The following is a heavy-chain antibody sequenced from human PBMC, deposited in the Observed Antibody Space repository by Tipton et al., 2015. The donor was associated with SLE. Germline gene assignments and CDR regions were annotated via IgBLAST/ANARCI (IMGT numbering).Heavy chain of an antibody. Sequence: TLSLTCTVSGGSISSSSYYWGWIRQPPGKGLEWIGSIYYSGSTDYNPSLKSRVTISVDTSKNQFSLKLSSVTAADTAVYYCASSVGQQLDEGSWFDPWGQGTLVTVSS. CDR1: GGSISSSSYY. J-gene: IGHJ5*02. D-gene: IGHD6-13*01. CDR2: IYYSGST. V-gene: IGHV4-39*07. CDR3: ASSVGQQLDEGSWFDP.